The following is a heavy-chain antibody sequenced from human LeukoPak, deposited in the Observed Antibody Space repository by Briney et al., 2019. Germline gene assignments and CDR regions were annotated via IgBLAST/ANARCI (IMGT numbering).Heavy chain of an antibody. CDR2: IYYSGST. CDR1: GGSISSYY. D-gene: IGHD6-13*01. CDR3: ARGIAAAPFDY. J-gene: IGHJ4*02. V-gene: IGHV4-39*07. Sequence: SETLSLTCTVSGGSISSYYWGWIRQPPGKGLEWIGSIYYSGSTYYNPSLKSRVTISVDTSKNQFSLKLGSVTAADTAVYYCARGIAAAPFDYWGQGTLVTVSS.